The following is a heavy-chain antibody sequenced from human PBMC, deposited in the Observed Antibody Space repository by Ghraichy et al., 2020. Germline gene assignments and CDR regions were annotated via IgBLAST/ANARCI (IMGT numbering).Heavy chain of an antibody. CDR3: ARDRGELAFDY. CDR2: ISSSGSTI. Sequence: GGSLRLSCATSGFTFSSYEMNCVRQAPGKGLEWVSYISSSGSTIYYADSVKGRFTISRDNAKNSLYLHMNSLRAEDTAVYYCARDRGELAFDYWGQGTLVTVSS. D-gene: IGHD3-16*01. CDR1: GFTFSSYE. J-gene: IGHJ4*02. V-gene: IGHV3-48*03.